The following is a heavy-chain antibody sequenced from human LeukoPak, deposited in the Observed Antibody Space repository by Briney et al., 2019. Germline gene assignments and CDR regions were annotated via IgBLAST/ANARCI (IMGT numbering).Heavy chain of an antibody. J-gene: IGHJ4*02. Sequence: GASVKVSCKASGYTFTGYYMDWVRQAPGQGLEWMGWINPNSGGTNYAQKFQGRVTVTRDTSISTVYMELSRLRSDDTAVYYCARAVLLGTDFDYWGQGTLVTISS. V-gene: IGHV1-2*02. CDR2: INPNSGGT. CDR3: ARAVLLGTDFDY. D-gene: IGHD5-18*01. CDR1: GYTFTGYY.